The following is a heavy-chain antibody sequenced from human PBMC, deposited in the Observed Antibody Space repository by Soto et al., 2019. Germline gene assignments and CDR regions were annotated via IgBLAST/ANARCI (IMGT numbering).Heavy chain of an antibody. D-gene: IGHD3-3*01. CDR3: ASIRFGVVLRPDIDY. CDR1: GFTFSSYG. CDR2: ISYDGSNK. J-gene: IGHJ4*02. V-gene: IGHV3-30*03. Sequence: PGGSLRLSCAASGFTFSSYGMHWVRQAPGKGLEWVAVISYDGSNKYYADSVKGRFTISRDNSKNTLYLQMNSLRAEDTAVYYCASIRFGVVLRPDIDYWGQGTLVTVSS.